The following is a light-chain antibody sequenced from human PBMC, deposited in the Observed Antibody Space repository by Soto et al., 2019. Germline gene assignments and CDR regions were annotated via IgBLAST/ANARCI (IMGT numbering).Light chain of an antibody. Sequence: DIQMTQSPSTLSATAGDRVTITCRASQSIRSRLAWYQQKPGKAPSLLIYKASTLKSGVPSRFSGSGSGTEFTLTISSLQPDDFATYYCQHYNSYSEAFGQGNKVDIK. CDR1: QSIRSR. J-gene: IGKJ1*01. CDR3: QHYNSYSEA. CDR2: KAS. V-gene: IGKV1-5*03.